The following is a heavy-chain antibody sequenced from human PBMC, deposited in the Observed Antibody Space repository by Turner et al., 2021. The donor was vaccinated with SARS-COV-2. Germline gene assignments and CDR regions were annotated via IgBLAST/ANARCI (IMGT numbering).Heavy chain of an antibody. D-gene: IGHD6-19*01. Sequence: QVQLVQSGAEVKKPGASVKVSCKVSGYTITELSMHWVRQAPGKGLEWMGGFDPEDGETIYAQKFQGRVTMTEDTSTDTAYMELSSLRSEDTAVYDCATGVAVTGTPSAYYYYYGMDVWGQGTTVTVSS. J-gene: IGHJ6*02. CDR1: GYTITELS. CDR3: ATGVAVTGTPSAYYYYYGMDV. CDR2: FDPEDGET. V-gene: IGHV1-24*01.